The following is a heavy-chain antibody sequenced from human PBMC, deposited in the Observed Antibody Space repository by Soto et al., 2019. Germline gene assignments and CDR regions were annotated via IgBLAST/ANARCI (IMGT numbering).Heavy chain of an antibody. CDR3: VRHPERIAEIGWFDP. CDR1: GFTFSSYS. V-gene: IGHV3-48*01. J-gene: IGHJ5*02. Sequence: EVQLVESGGGLVQPGGSLRLSCAASGFTFSSYSMNWVRQAPGKGLEWVSYISSSSSTIYYADSVKGRFTISRDYAQNSRYLQMNSLRAEDTAVYYCVRHPERIAEIGWFDPWRQGTLVTVSS. D-gene: IGHD6-13*01. CDR2: ISSSSSTI.